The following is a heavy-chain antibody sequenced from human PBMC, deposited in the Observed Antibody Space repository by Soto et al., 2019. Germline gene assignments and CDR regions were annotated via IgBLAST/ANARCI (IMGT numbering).Heavy chain of an antibody. V-gene: IGHV3-23*01. CDR1: GFTFSSYA. CDR3: AKDTPDVLRYFDWLSFFDY. Sequence: GGSLRLSCAASGFTFSSYAMSWVRQAPGKGLEWVSAISGSGGSTYYADSVKGRFTISRDNSKNTLYPQMNSLRAEDTAVYYCAKDTPDVLRYFDWLSFFDYWGQGTLVTVSS. CDR2: ISGSGGST. D-gene: IGHD3-9*01. J-gene: IGHJ4*02.